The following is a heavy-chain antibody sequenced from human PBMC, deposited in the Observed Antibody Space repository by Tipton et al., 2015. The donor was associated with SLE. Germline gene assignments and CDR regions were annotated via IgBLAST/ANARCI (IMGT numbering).Heavy chain of an antibody. V-gene: IGHV3-74*01. D-gene: IGHD6-19*01. CDR1: GLTFNNYW. CDR2: VNTDGSGT. CDR3: ARDYMGLGDV. Sequence: SLRLSCAASGLTFNNYWMHWVRQVPGKGLMWVSHVNTDGSGTSYADSVKGRFTISRDNAKNTLYLQMNSLRAEDSAVYYCARDYMGLGDVWGQGAKVTVSS. J-gene: IGHJ6*02.